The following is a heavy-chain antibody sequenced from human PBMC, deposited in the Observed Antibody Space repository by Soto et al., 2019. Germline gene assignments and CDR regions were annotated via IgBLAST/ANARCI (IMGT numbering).Heavy chain of an antibody. CDR1: GYSFTSYW. D-gene: IGHD6-13*01. CDR3: ARLQAGDGDNDLAFDI. J-gene: IGHJ4*02. CDR2: IDPSDSYT. Sequence: GEVLKISWYGSGYSFTSYWISWVRQMSGKGLDWMGRIDPSDSYTNYSPSFQGHVTISADKSIITAYRQWSSLKASDTVMYYCARLQAGDGDNDLAFDIWVQGSLVTVSS. V-gene: IGHV5-10-1*01.